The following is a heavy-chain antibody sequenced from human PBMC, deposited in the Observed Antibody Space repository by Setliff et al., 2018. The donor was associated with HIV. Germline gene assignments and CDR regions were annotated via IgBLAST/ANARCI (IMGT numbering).Heavy chain of an antibody. J-gene: IGHJ5*02. V-gene: IGHV4-39*01. Sequence: SETLSLTCSISDASINSNNYYWVWIRQTPGKGLEWIGSIYYSGTAYYNPSLKSRLIISVDTSKNQFSLNLSSMSAADMAVYFCSRLTRSSSNSYKGRFDPWGQGTLVTVS. D-gene: IGHD2-15*01. CDR3: SRLTRSSSNSYKGRFDP. CDR1: DASINSNNYY. CDR2: IYYSGTA.